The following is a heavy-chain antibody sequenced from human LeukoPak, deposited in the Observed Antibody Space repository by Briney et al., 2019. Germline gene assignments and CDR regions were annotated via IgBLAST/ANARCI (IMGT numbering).Heavy chain of an antibody. Sequence: ASVKVSCKVSGYTLTELSMFWVRQAPGKGLEWMGWISAYNGNTNYAQKLQGRFTMTKEKSTSTAYMELRSLRSDDTAVYYCARMYTGYYYYYMDVWAKGPRSPSP. CDR1: GYTLTELS. J-gene: IGHJ6*03. V-gene: IGHV1-18*01. CDR3: ARMYTGYYYYYMDV. CDR2: ISAYNGNT. D-gene: IGHD1-26*01.